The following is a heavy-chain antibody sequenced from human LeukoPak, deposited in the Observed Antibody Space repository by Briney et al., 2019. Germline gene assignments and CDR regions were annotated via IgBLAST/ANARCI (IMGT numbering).Heavy chain of an antibody. V-gene: IGHV1-69*04. CDR2: IIPIFGIA. CDR3: AREGPFIAARLFSGDWFDP. D-gene: IGHD6-6*01. CDR1: GGTFSSYA. J-gene: IGHJ5*02. Sequence: ASVKVSCKASGGTFSSYAISWVRQAPGLGLEWMGRIIPIFGIANYAQKFQGRVTITADKSTSTAYMELSSLRSEDTAVYYCAREGPFIAARLFSGDWFDPWGQGTLVTVSS.